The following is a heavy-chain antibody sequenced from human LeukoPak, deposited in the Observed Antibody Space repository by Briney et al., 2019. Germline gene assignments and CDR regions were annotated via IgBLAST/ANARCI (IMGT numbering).Heavy chain of an antibody. D-gene: IGHD5-24*01. J-gene: IGHJ4*02. CDR3: ARGRWSATTASYYLDF. CDR1: GYTFTGYP. CDR2: INAGKGNT. Sequence: ASVKVSCKASGYTFTGYPIHWMRLAPGQRLEWMGWINAGKGNTKYSQKFQNRVTFTRDTSATTAYMELSSLRFEDTAVYYCARGRWSATTASYYLDFWGQGTLVTVSS. V-gene: IGHV1-3*01.